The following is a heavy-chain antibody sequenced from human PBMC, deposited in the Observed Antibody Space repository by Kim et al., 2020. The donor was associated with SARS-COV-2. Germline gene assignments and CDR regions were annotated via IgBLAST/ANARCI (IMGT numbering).Heavy chain of an antibody. CDR3: AKDVNYDYVWGDPWGEFDY. V-gene: IGHV3-9*01. CDR2: ISWNSGSI. D-gene: IGHD3-16*01. CDR1: GFTFGDYA. J-gene: IGHJ4*02. Sequence: GGSLRLSCAASGFTFGDYAMHWVRQAPGKGLEWVSGISWNSGSIGYADSVKGRFTISRDNAKNSLYLQMNSLRAEDTALYYCAKDVNYDYVWGDPWGEFDYWGQGTLVTVSS.